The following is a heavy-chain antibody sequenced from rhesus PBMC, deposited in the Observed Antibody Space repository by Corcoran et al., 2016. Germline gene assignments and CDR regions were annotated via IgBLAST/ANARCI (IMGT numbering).Heavy chain of an antibody. J-gene: IGHJ4*01. D-gene: IGHD3-34*01. CDR1: GASIRGHYY. CDR3: VTTGSTFDY. V-gene: IGHV4-106*01. CDR2: IYGSGGAT. Sequence: QVQLQESGPGLVKPSETLSLTCDVSGASIRGHYYYTWIRQPPGKGLEWIGNIYGSGGATNYNPSLKDLVTISIDTSKNQFSLKLSSVTAADTALYYCVTTGSTFDYWAQGVLVTVSS.